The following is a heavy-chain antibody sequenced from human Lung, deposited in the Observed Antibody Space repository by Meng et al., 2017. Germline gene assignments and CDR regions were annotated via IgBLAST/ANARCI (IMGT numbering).Heavy chain of an antibody. CDR2: INHSGST. CDR3: ARGPTTMAHDFDY. Sequence: QVVRWGAGLLSPSGPLSLTCVFAGGPFRDYYWSWFRQPPGKGLEWIGEINHSGSTNYNPSLESRATISVDTSQNNLSLKLSSVTAADSAVYYCARGPTTMAHDFDYWGQGTLVTVSS. D-gene: IGHD4-11*01. J-gene: IGHJ4*02. CDR1: GGPFRDYY. V-gene: IGHV4-34*02.